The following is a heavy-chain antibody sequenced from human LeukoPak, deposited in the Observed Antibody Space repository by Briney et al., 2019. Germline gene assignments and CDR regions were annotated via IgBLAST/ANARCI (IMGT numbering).Heavy chain of an antibody. D-gene: IGHD3-22*01. CDR1: GGSITGSSYY. V-gene: IGHV4-39*01. CDR3: ARQYYDNTGYYYFDY. CDR2: MYYSGST. J-gene: IGHJ4*02. Sequence: PSETLSLTCTVSGGSITGSSYYWGWIRQPPGKGLEWIGSMYYSGSTYYNPSLKSRLTISVDTSKNQFSLKLTSVTAADTAVYYCARQYYDNTGYYYFDYWGQGTLVTVSS.